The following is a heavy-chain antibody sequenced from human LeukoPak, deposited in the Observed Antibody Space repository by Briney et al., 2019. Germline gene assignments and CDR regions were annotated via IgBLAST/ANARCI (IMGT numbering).Heavy chain of an antibody. V-gene: IGHV1-69*01. CDR3: ATDLATVVRPTGY. J-gene: IGHJ4*02. CDR2: IIPIFGTA. Sequence: SVKVSCKASGGTFSSYAISWVRQAPGQGLEWMGGIIPIFGTANYAQKFQGRVTITADESTSTAYMELSSLRSEDTAVYYCATDLATVVRPTGYWGQGTLVTVSS. D-gene: IGHD4-23*01. CDR1: GGTFSSYA.